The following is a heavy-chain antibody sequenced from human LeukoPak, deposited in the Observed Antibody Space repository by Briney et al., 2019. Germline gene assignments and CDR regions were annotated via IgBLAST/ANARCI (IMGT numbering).Heavy chain of an antibody. D-gene: IGHD6-19*01. J-gene: IGHJ4*02. CDR3: AREMRQWLGEFDY. V-gene: IGHV3-33*01. CDR1: GFTFSSYG. Sequence: PGGSLRLSCAASGFTFSSYGMHWVRQARGKGLEWVAVIWYDGSNKYYADSVKGRFTISRDNSKNTLYLQMNSLRAEDTAVYYCAREMRQWLGEFDYWGQGTLVTVSS. CDR2: IWYDGSNK.